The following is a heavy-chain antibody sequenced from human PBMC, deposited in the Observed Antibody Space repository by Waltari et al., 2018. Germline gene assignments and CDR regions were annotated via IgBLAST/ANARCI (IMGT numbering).Heavy chain of an antibody. J-gene: IGHJ4*02. Sequence: EVQLVESGGGLVQPGRSLRLSCAASGFTFDDYAMPWVRQAPGKGLEWVSGISWNSGSIGYADSVKGRFTISRDNAKNSLYLQMNSLRAEDTALYYCAKDMTAAAGQFDYWGQGTLVTVSS. CDR2: ISWNSGSI. CDR3: AKDMTAAAGQFDY. CDR1: GFTFDDYA. V-gene: IGHV3-9*01. D-gene: IGHD6-13*01.